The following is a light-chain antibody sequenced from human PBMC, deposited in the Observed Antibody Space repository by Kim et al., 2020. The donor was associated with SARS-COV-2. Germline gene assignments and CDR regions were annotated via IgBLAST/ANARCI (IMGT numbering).Light chain of an antibody. J-gene: IGKJ2*01. CDR1: LGIRNY. CDR3: HQYDSYPPT. CDR2: EAS. Sequence: SASVGDTVRITCRASLGIRNYLAWFRQKPGKAPESLIYEASTLQSGVPSRFQGSGSGTEFTLTINSLQPADFATYYCHQYDSYPPTFGQGTKLEI. V-gene: IGKV1-16*01.